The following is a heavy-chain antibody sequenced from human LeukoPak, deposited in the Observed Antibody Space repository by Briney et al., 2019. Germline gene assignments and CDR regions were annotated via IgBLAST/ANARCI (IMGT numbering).Heavy chain of an antibody. CDR2: IYYTGST. D-gene: IGHD4-17*01. V-gene: IGHV4-39*01. CDR3: ARHGYGDYVVAFDI. CDR1: GGSITNTIYY. J-gene: IGHJ3*02. Sequence: SETLSLTCTVSGGSITNTIYYWGWIRQYPEKGLEWIGTIYYTGSTYYNPSLKSRVTISVDTSKNQFSLKLSSVTAADTAVYYCARHGYGDYVVAFDIWGQGTMVTVSS.